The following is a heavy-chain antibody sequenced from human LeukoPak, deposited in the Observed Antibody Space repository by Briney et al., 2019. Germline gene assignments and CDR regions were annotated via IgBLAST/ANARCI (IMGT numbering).Heavy chain of an antibody. V-gene: IGHV3-33*01. CDR1: GFNFETHA. CDR2: IWRGGNYK. Sequence: RTGGSLRLSCSASGFNFETHAMHWVRQAPGKGLEWVAMIWRGGNYKFYADSVKGRISISRDDSRSAMYLQMDSLRGEDAAVYYCVTEPPSSGWAFWSWGQGALVTVSS. CDR3: VTEPPSSGWAFWS. D-gene: IGHD6-19*01. J-gene: IGHJ5*02.